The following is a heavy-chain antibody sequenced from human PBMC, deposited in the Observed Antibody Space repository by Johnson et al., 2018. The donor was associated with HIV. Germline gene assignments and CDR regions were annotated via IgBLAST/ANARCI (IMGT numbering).Heavy chain of an antibody. D-gene: IGHD6-19*01. V-gene: IGHV3-30*04. CDR3: AKDQYGQWLAHAFDI. Sequence: QMQLVESGGGLVQPGGSLRLSCAASGFTFSSYAMHWVRQAPGKGLEWVAVISYDGSNKYYADSVKGRFTISRENSKNTLYLQMNSLRAEDTAVYYCAKDQYGQWLAHAFDIWGQGTMVTVSS. CDR1: GFTFSSYA. CDR2: ISYDGSNK. J-gene: IGHJ3*02.